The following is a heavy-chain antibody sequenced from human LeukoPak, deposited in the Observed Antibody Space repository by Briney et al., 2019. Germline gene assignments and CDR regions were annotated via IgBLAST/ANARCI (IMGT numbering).Heavy chain of an antibody. D-gene: IGHD2-2*01. CDR2: IYSGGST. V-gene: IGHV3-53*01. CDR3: AREQGYCSSTSCSSYYYYYYMDV. J-gene: IGHJ6*03. Sequence: GGSLRLSCAASGFTLSSNYMSWVRQAPGKGLEWVSVIYSGGSTYYADSVQGRFTISRDNSKNTLYLQMNSLRAEDTAVYYCAREQGYCSSTSCSSYYYYYYMDVWGKGTTVTVSS. CDR1: GFTLSSNY.